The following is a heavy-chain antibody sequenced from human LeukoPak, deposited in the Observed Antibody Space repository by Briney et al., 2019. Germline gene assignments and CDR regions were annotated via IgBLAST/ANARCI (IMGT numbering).Heavy chain of an antibody. J-gene: IGHJ4*02. CDR2: ISVDGGST. CDR3: AKDMGKCSSTSCSIDY. V-gene: IGHV3-43*02. D-gene: IGHD2-2*01. Sequence: GGSLRLSCVASGFTLDDYAMHWVRQAPGKGLEWVSLISVDGGSTYYADSVKGRFTISRDNSKKSLYLQMNSLRTEDTALYYCAKDMGKCSSTSCSIDYWGQGTLVTVSS. CDR1: GFTLDDYA.